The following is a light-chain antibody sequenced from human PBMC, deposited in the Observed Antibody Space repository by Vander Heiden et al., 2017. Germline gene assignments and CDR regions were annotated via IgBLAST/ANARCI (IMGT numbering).Light chain of an antibody. CDR1: QSISSY. CDR2: AAS. Sequence: DIQMTQSPSSLSASVGDRVTITCRASQSISSYLNWYQQKPGKAPKLLIYAASSLQSGVPSRFSGSGSGTDFTLNISSLQPEDFATYYCPQSYSNPLTFGGGTKVEIK. CDR3: PQSYSNPLT. V-gene: IGKV1-39*01. J-gene: IGKJ4*01.